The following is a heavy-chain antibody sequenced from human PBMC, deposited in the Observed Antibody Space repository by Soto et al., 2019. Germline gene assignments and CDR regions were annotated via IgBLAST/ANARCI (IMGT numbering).Heavy chain of an antibody. D-gene: IGHD6-19*01. CDR2: IYYSGST. CDR3: ARDYSSGWYDY. V-gene: IGHV4-39*07. Sequence: SETLSLTCTVSGGSISSSSYYWGWIRQPPGKGLEWIGCIYYSGSTYYNPSLKSRVTISVDTSKNQFSLKLSSVTAADTAVYYCARDYSSGWYDYWGQGTLVTVSS. CDR1: GGSISSSSYY. J-gene: IGHJ4*02.